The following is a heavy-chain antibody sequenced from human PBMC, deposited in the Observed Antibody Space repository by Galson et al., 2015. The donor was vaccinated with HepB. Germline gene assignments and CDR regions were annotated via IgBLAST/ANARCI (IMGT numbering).Heavy chain of an antibody. CDR3: ARDLTRAMTGAAADY. D-gene: IGHD5-18*01. Sequence: SVKVSCKASGGTFSSYSISWVRQARGQGLEWMGRIIPILGIANYAQNYQGRVTITADKSTSTAYMELTSLRSEDTAVYYCARDLTRAMTGAAADYWGQGTLVTVSS. V-gene: IGHV1-69*04. CDR1: GGTFSSYS. J-gene: IGHJ4*02. CDR2: IIPILGIA.